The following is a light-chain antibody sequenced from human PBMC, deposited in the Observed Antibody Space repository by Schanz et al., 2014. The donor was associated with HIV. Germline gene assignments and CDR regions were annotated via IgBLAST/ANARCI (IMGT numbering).Light chain of an antibody. V-gene: IGLV1-44*01. J-gene: IGLJ3*02. Sequence: QSVLTQPPSASGTPGQRVTISCSGSSSNFRSNAVNWYQQLPGTAPKLVIYNTYHRPSGVPDRLSGSQSGASASLAISGLQSEDEADFYCATWDDSLNGWVFGGGTKL. CDR3: ATWDDSLNGWV. CDR1: SSNFRSNA. CDR2: NTY.